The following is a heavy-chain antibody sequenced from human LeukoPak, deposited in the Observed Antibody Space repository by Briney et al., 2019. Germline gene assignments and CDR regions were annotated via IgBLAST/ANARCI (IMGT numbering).Heavy chain of an antibody. V-gene: IGHV1-8*01. CDR1: RYTFSSYD. CDR3: AKLSQTPDYYSSGGYYYLGY. CDR2: MNPNTGRT. D-gene: IGHD3-22*01. Sequence: ASVKVSCKASRYTFSSYDINWVREAAGQGLEWMGWMNPNTGRTGFAQKFQGRLTMTRDTSISTAYMELSSLRSEDTAVYYCAKLSQTPDYYSSGGYYYLGYWGQGTPVTVSS. J-gene: IGHJ4*02.